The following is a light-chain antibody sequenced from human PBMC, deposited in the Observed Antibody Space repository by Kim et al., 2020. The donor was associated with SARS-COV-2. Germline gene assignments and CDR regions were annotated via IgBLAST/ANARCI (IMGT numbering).Light chain of an antibody. CDR1: RSKIGNYS. Sequence: GQKVNISCSARRSKIGNYSLSWYQHLPGTAPRLLIYDNHERPSGIPDRFSGSKSGTTATLGITGLQTGDEADYYCGAWDTSLSIVVFGGGTQLTVL. CDR2: DNH. V-gene: IGLV1-51*01. J-gene: IGLJ2*01. CDR3: GAWDTSLSIVV.